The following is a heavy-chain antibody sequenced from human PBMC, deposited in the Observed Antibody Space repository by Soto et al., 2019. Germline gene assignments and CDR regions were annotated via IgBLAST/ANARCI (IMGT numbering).Heavy chain of an antibody. CDR1: GYTFTGYY. D-gene: IGHD3-9*01. J-gene: IGHJ5*02. V-gene: IGHV1-2*02. CDR3: ARGDYDILTGYFGFCWFDP. Sequence: ASVKVSCKASGYTFTGYYMHWVRQAPGQGLEWMGWINPNSGGTNYAQKFQGRVTMTRDTSISTAYMELSRLRSDDTAVYYCARGDYDILTGYFGFCWFDPWGQGTLVTVSS. CDR2: INPNSGGT.